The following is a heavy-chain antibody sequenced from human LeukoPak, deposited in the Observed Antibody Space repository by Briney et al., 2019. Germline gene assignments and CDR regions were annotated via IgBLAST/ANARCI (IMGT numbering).Heavy chain of an antibody. D-gene: IGHD6-6*01. Sequence: PSETLSLTCAVSGYSISSGYYWGWTRQPPGKGLEWIGSIYHSGSTYYNPSLKSRVTISVDTSKNQLSLKLSSVTAADTAVYYCARLDIEYSSSTTTFDIWGQGTMVTVSS. CDR3: ARLDIEYSSSTTTFDI. J-gene: IGHJ3*02. V-gene: IGHV4-38-2*01. CDR1: GYSISSGYY. CDR2: IYHSGST.